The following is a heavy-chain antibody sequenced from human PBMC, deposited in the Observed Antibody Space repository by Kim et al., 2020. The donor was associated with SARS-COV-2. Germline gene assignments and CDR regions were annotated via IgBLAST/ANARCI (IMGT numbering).Heavy chain of an antibody. V-gene: IGHV3-23*01. CDR2: ISGSGGST. CDR1: GFTFSSYA. CDR3: AKDSDEFSLEGGSSDY. J-gene: IGHJ4*02. Sequence: GGSLRLSCAASGFTFSSYAMSWVRQAPGKGLEWVSAISGSGGSTYYADSVKGRFTISRDNSKNTLYLQMNSLRAEDTAVYYCAKDSDEFSLEGGSSDYWGQGTLVTVSS. D-gene: IGHD1-26*01.